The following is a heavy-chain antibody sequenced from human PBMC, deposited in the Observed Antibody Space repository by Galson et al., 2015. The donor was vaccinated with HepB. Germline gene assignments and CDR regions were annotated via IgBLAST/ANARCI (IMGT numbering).Heavy chain of an antibody. D-gene: IGHD3-9*01. CDR1: GFTFSGHA. Sequence: SLRLSCAASGFTFSGHAMHWVRQAPGKGLEWVAVISYDGSNRHYADSVKGQFSISRDNSKNTLYLQMNSLRPEGTAVYYCAREAYYDILSGYYRSSVGYYFDYWSQGTLVTVSS. V-gene: IGHV3-30-3*01. J-gene: IGHJ4*02. CDR2: ISYDGSNR. CDR3: AREAYYDILSGYYRSSVGYYFDY.